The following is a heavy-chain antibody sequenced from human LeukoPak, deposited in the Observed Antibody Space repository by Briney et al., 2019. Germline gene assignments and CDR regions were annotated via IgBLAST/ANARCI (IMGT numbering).Heavy chain of an antibody. J-gene: IGHJ6*03. CDR3: ARGSYRGYYYYYYMDV. Sequence: ASVKVSCKVSGYTLTELSMDWVRQAPGQGLEWMGGIIPIFGTTANYPRKFEDRVTITTDESTSTVYMELSSLTSEDTAVYYCARGSYRGYYYYYYMDVWGKGTTVTVSS. CDR1: GYTLTELS. D-gene: IGHD1-26*01. CDR2: IIPIFGTTA. V-gene: IGHV1-69*05.